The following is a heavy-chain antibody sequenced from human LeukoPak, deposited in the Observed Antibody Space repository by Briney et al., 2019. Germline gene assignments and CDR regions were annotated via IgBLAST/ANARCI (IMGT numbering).Heavy chain of an antibody. D-gene: IGHD6-13*01. Sequence: TSETLSLTCTVSGGSISSGSYYWSWIRQPAGKGLEWIGRIYTSGSTNYNPSLKSRVTISVDTSKNQFSLKLSSVTAADTAVYYCARSYSSSWYPYYYYYYMDVWGKGTTVTVSS. CDR2: IYTSGST. CDR1: GGSISSGSYY. J-gene: IGHJ6*03. CDR3: ARSYSSSWYPYYYYYYMDV. V-gene: IGHV4-61*02.